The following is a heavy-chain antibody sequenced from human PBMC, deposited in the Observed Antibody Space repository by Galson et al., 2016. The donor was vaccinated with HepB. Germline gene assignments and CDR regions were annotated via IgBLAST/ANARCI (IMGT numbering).Heavy chain of an antibody. V-gene: IGHV3-7*01. J-gene: IGHJ6*02. D-gene: IGHD3-3*01. CDR2: MKYDGTER. CDR1: GFTLSTYW. CDR3: AREMNGASFLDWLFVAMDV. Sequence: SLRLSCAASGFTLSTYWMTWVRQAPGKGLEWVANMKYDGTERYYLDSVKGRFTISRDNAQNSLYLQMNSLRTEDTAVYYCAREMNGASFLDWLFVAMDVWGQGTTFTVAS.